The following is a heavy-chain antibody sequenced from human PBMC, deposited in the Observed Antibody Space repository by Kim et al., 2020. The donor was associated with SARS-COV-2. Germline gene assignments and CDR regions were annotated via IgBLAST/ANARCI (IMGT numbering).Heavy chain of an antibody. CDR2: INHSGST. Sequence: SETLSLTCAVYGGSFSGYYWSWIRQPPGKGLEWIGEINHSGSTNYNPSLKSRVTISVDTSKNQFSLKLSSVTAADTAVYYCARVGPRVYSNRNNWFDPWG. J-gene: IGHJ5*02. CDR1: GGSFSGYY. CDR3: ARVGPRVYSNRNNWFDP. D-gene: IGHD4-4*01. V-gene: IGHV4-34*01.